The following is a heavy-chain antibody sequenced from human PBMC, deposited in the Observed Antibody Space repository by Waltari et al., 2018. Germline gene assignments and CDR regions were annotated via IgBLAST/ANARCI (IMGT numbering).Heavy chain of an antibody. D-gene: IGHD5-12*01. V-gene: IGHV4-34*01. J-gene: IGHJ1*01. CDR2: INHSGST. Sequence: QVQLQQWGAGLLKPSETLSLTCAVYGGSFSGYYWSWIRQPPGKGLEWLGEINHSGSTNYNPSLKMRVTISVDTSKNQFSLKLSSVTAADTAVYYCARQIRGGYDYEYFQHWGQGTLVTVSS. CDR1: GGSFSGYY. CDR3: ARQIRGGYDYEYFQH.